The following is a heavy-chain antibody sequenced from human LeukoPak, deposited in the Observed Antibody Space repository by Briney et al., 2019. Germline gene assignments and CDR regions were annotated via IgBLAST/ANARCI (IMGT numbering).Heavy chain of an antibody. Sequence: SETLSLTCDVYGESLSSYYWNWIRQPPGKGLEWIGEINHSGSTNYNSSLKSRVTISIDTSKSQFSLTLNSVTAADTAVYYCATPLYYYGSGSYYYWGQGTLVTVSS. J-gene: IGHJ4*02. CDR2: INHSGST. CDR1: GESLSSYY. D-gene: IGHD3-10*01. V-gene: IGHV4-34*01. CDR3: ATPLYYYGSGSYYY.